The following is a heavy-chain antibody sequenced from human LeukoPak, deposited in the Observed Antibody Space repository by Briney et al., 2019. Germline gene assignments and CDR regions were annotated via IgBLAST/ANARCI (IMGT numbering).Heavy chain of an antibody. CDR1: RFTFSSYG. CDR2: ISSSGGSI. CDR3: ARHLLWFGELSGGFDY. J-gene: IGHJ4*02. V-gene: IGHV3-23*01. Sequence: PGGSLRLSSAASRFTFSSYGMSWVRQAPGKGLEWVSGISSSGGSIYYADSVKGRFTISRDNSRNTLYLQMNSLRAEDTAVYYCARHLLWFGELSGGFDYWGQGTLVTVSS. D-gene: IGHD3-10*01.